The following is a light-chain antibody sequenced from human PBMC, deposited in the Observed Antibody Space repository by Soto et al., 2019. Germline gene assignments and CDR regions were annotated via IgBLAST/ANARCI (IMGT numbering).Light chain of an antibody. CDR2: GAT. CDR3: QQYNNWPRT. Sequence: ETVMTQSPGTLSVSLGERATLSCRASQSVSIHLAWYQQKPGQAPRLLIHGATTRATGIPARFSGSGSGTEFTLTISSLQSEDFAVYHCQQYNNWPRTFGQGTKVDIK. V-gene: IGKV3-15*01. CDR1: QSVSIH. J-gene: IGKJ1*01.